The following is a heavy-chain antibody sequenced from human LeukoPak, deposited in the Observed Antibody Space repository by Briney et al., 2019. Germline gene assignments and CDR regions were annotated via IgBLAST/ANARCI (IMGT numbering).Heavy chain of an antibody. CDR1: GYSICSGYY. Sequence: SDTLSLTCSVSGYSICSGYYWGWVWQPPGKRPEWIGSIYHSGSTYYNPSLKSRVTISVDTSNNQFSLKLNSVTAADTAVYYCAGKYYYDSSGYFYVDYWGQGTLVTVSS. CDR2: IYHSGST. V-gene: IGHV4-38-2*02. J-gene: IGHJ4*02. CDR3: AGKYYYDSSGYFYVDY. D-gene: IGHD3-22*01.